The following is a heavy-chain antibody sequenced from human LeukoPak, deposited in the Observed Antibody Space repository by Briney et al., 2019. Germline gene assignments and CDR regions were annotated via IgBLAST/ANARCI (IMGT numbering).Heavy chain of an antibody. CDR3: ARNRDRITPFDY. J-gene: IGHJ4*02. D-gene: IGHD1-14*01. V-gene: IGHV3-11*01. Sequence: PGGSLRLSCAASGFTFSDYYMSWIRQAPGKGLEWVSYISSSGSTIYYADSAKGRFTISRDNAKNSLYLQMNSLRAEDTAVYYCARNRDRITPFDYWGQGTLVTVSS. CDR2: ISSSGSTI. CDR1: GFTFSDYY.